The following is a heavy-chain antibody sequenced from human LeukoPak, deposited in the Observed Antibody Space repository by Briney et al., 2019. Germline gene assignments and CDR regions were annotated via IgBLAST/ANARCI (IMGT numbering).Heavy chain of an antibody. J-gene: IGHJ5*02. V-gene: IGHV1-69*06. CDR2: IIPIFGTA. Sequence: GASVKVSCKASGVTFSSYAISWVRQAPGQGLQWMGGIIPIFGTANYAQKFQGRVTMTADKSTSTAYMELNRLRFEDTAMYYCARDLGGIAAAVRWFDPWGQGTLVTVSS. D-gene: IGHD6-13*01. CDR1: GVTFSSYA. CDR3: ARDLGGIAAAVRWFDP.